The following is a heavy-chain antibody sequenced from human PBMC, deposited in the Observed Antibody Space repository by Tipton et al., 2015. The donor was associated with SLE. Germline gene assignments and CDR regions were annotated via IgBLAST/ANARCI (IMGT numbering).Heavy chain of an antibody. CDR1: GGSISSGSYY. CDR2: IYTSGST. D-gene: IGHD4-11*01. CDR3: ARVRGTVTTDYYYGMDV. V-gene: IGHV4-61*09. Sequence: TLSLTCTVSGGSISSGSYYWSWIRQPAGKGLEWIGQIYTSGSTNYNPSLKSRVTISVDTSKNQFSLKLSSVTAADTAVYYCARVRGTVTTDYYYGMDVWGHGTTVTVSS. J-gene: IGHJ6*02.